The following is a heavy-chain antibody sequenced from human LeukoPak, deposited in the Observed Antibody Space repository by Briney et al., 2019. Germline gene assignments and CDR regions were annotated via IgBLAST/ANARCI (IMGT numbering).Heavy chain of an antibody. V-gene: IGHV3-9*01. J-gene: IGHJ4*02. CDR1: GFTFDDYA. D-gene: IGHD6-13*01. CDR3: AKGGRQCSSWNEY. Sequence: GGSLRLSCAASGFTFDDYAMRWVRQAPGKGLEWVSSISWNSGNKVYADSVKGRFTISRDNAKNSLYLQMNSLRVEDTALYYCAKGGRQCSSWNEYWGEGTVLTVPS. CDR2: ISWNSGNK.